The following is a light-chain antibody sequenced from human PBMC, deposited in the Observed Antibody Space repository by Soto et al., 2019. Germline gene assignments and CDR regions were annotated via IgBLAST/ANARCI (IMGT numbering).Light chain of an antibody. J-gene: IGKJ3*01. CDR3: QQYYSTSAT. V-gene: IGKV4-1*01. CDR1: QSVLYNANNKNY. Sequence: DIVMTQSPDSLAVSLGERATLNCKSSQSVLYNANNKNYLAWYQKKPGQPPKLLIYWASTRESGVPDRFSGSGSGTDFTLIISSLQAEDVAVYYCQQYYSTSATFGPGTKVDIK. CDR2: WAS.